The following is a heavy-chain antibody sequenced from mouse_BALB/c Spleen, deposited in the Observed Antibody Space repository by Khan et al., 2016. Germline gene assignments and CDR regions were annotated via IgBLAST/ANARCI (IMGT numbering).Heavy chain of an antibody. CDR1: GFNIKDYY. D-gene: IGHD2-2*01. CDR3: ARTWFLRYFDY. CDR2: IDPENSNT. V-gene: IGHV14-1*02. J-gene: IGHJ2*01. Sequence: VRLQQSGAELVRPGALVKLSCKASGFNIKDYYMHWVKQRPEQGLEWIGWIDPENSNTKYDPKFQGKASITADTSSNTAYLQLSSLTLEYTAVYYCARTWFLRYFDYWGQGTTLTVSS.